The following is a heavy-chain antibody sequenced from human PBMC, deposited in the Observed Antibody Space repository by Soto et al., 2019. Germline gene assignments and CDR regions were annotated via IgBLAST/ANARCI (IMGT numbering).Heavy chain of an antibody. V-gene: IGHV3-33*01. J-gene: IGHJ6*02. Sequence: GGSLRLSCAASGFTFSSYGMHWVRQAPGKGLEWVAVIWYDGSNKYYADSVKGRFTISRDNSKNTLYLQMNSLRAEDTAVYYCARDKRAARPGGGMDVWGQGTTVTVSS. D-gene: IGHD6-6*01. CDR1: GFTFSSYG. CDR3: ARDKRAARPGGGMDV. CDR2: IWYDGSNK.